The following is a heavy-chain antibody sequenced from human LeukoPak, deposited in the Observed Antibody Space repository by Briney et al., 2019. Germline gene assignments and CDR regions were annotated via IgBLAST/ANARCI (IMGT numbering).Heavy chain of an antibody. Sequence: ASVKVSCKASGYTFTSYAISWVRQAPGQGLEWMGGIIPILGIANYAQKFQGRVTITADKSTSTAYMELSSLRSEDTAVYYCARVYGSSWYISLHYYGMDVWGQGTTVTVSS. V-gene: IGHV1-69*10. CDR1: GYTFTSYA. CDR2: IIPILGIA. J-gene: IGHJ6*02. D-gene: IGHD6-13*01. CDR3: ARVYGSSWYISLHYYGMDV.